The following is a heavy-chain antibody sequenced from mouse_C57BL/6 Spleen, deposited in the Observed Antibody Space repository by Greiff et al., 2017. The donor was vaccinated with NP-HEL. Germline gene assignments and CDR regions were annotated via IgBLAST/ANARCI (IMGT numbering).Heavy chain of an antibody. CDR2: IDPSDSET. J-gene: IGHJ4*01. CDR1: GYTFTSYW. V-gene: IGHV1-52*01. Sequence: QVQLQQSGAELVRPGSSVKLSCKASGYTFTSYWMHWVKQRPIQGLEWIGNIDPSDSETHYNQKFKDKATLTVDKSSSTAYMQLSSLTSEDSAVYYCARSVAPYNAMDYWGQGTSVTVSS. CDR3: ARSVAPYNAMDY.